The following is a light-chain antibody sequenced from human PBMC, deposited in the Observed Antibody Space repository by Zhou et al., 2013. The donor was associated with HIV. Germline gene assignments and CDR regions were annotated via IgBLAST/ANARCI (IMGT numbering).Light chain of an antibody. J-gene: IGLJ3*02. Sequence: QSVLTQPPSVSGAPGQRVTISCTGSSSNIGARYDVHWYQQLPGTRPKLLIYANTNRPSRVPDRFSGSKSGTSASLAISGLRSEDEADYYCVAWDDRLSGVLFGGGTKLTVL. V-gene: IGLV1-40*01. CDR2: ANT. CDR3: VAWDDRLSGVL. CDR1: SSNIGARYD.